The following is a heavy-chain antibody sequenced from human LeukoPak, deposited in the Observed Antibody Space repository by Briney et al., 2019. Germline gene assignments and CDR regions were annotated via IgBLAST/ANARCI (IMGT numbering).Heavy chain of an antibody. V-gene: IGHV4-59*11. Sequence: SETLSLTCTVSGGSISSHYWSWIRQPPGKGLEWIGYIYYSGSTNYNPSLKSRVTISVDTSKNQFSLKLSSVTAADTAVYYCARVDDSSGSMFDYWGQGTLVTVSS. CDR1: GGSISSHY. D-gene: IGHD3-22*01. J-gene: IGHJ4*02. CDR3: ARVDDSSGSMFDY. CDR2: IYYSGST.